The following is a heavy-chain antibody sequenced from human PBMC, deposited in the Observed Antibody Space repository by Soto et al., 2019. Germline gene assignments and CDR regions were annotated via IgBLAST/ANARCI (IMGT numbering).Heavy chain of an antibody. CDR3: ASLLTFGGVIVNY. Sequence: PGGSLRLSCAASGFTFSSYSMNWVRQAPGKGLEWVSSISSSSSYIYYADSVKGRFTISRDNAKNSLYLQMNSLRAEDTAVYYCASLLTFGGVIVNYWGQGTLVIVSS. V-gene: IGHV3-21*01. CDR2: ISSSSSYI. CDR1: GFTFSSYS. D-gene: IGHD3-16*02. J-gene: IGHJ4*02.